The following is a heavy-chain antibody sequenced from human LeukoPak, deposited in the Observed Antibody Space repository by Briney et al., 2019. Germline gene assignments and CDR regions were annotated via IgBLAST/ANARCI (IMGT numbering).Heavy chain of an antibody. J-gene: IGHJ4*02. V-gene: IGHV1-46*01. Sequence: ASVKVSCKASGYTFPSYFMHWVRQAPGQGLEWMGIINPTGGSTTYAQKFQGRVTMTRDTSTSTVYMELSSLRSDDTAVYFCARDRTVAGFHLEAYWGQGTLVTVSS. CDR3: ARDRTVAGFHLEAY. CDR2: INPTGGST. CDR1: GYTFPSYF. D-gene: IGHD6-19*01.